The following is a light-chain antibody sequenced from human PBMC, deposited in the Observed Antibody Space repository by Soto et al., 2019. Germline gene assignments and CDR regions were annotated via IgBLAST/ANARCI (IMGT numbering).Light chain of an antibody. CDR2: EVS. CDR3: SSFAGNNNLV. Sequence: QSALTRPPSASGSPGQSVTISCTGTSSDVGGYNNVSWYQQHPGKAPKLMISEVSKRPSGVPDRFSGSKSGNTASLTVSGLQAEDEADYYCSSFAGNNNLVFGGGTKLTVL. V-gene: IGLV2-8*01. CDR1: SSDVGGYNN. J-gene: IGLJ2*01.